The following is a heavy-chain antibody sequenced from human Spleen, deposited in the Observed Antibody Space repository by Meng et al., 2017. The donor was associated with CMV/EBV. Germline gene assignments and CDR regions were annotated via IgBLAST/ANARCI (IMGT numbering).Heavy chain of an antibody. Sequence: SWDRQAPGEGLGWVSGISGSGDSTYYADSVRGRLTISRDNSKNTLYLQMNSLRAEDTAVYYCAKDGDFCSSTRCYRRGWSHDYWGQGTLVTVSS. V-gene: IGHV3-23*01. D-gene: IGHD2-2*01. J-gene: IGHJ4*02. CDR2: ISGSGDST. CDR3: AKDGDFCSSTRCYRRGWSHDY.